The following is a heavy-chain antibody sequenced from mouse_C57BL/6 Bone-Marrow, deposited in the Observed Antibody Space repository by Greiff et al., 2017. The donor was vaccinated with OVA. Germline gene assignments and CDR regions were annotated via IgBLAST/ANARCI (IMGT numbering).Heavy chain of an antibody. Sequence: VQLQQPGAELVKPGASVKMSCKASGYTFTSYWITWVKQRPGHGLEWIGGIYPGSGSTNYNEKCKSKATLTVDTSSTTAYMKLSSLTSADSAVYYCARRGKLTGPMDYWGQGTSVTVSS. D-gene: IGHD4-1*01. J-gene: IGHJ4*01. CDR3: ARRGKLTGPMDY. V-gene: IGHV1-55*01. CDR1: GYTFTSYW. CDR2: IYPGSGST.